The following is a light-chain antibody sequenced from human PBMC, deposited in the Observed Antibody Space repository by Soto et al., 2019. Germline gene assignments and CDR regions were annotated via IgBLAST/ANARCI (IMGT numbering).Light chain of an antibody. CDR3: QHYNEWPLT. J-gene: IGKJ4*01. CDR1: KSVSNN. CDR2: GAA. Sequence: ETVMTQPPATLSESQGERATLSCRASKSVSNNLAWYQQKPGQAPRLLIYGAAARATGIPARFSGSGFGTEFTLTISSLQSEDSAVYYCQHYNEWPLTFGGGTKVEIK. V-gene: IGKV3-15*01.